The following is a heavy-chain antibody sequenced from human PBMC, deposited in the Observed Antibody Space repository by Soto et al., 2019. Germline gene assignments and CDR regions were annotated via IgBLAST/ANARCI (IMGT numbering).Heavy chain of an antibody. Sequence: GGSLRLSCDASGFRFSTYGMHWVRQAPGKGLEWVAVILYDGSKKDYADSVKGRFTISRDNSNNTLFLQMNSLRVEDTAVYFCARERVVAATGDIWGQGTMVTVSS. J-gene: IGHJ3*02. CDR1: GFRFSTYG. V-gene: IGHV3-33*01. CDR2: ILYDGSKK. D-gene: IGHD2-15*01. CDR3: ARERVVAATGDI.